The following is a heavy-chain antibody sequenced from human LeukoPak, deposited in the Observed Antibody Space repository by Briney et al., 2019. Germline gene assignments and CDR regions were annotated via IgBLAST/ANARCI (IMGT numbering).Heavy chain of an antibody. D-gene: IGHD3-3*01. J-gene: IGHJ5*02. CDR3: ARMGYYDFWSGYYIGGEARWFDP. CDR2: IYYSGST. Sequence: SETLSLTCTVSGGSISSYYWSWIRQPPGKGLEWIGYIYYSGSTNYNPSLKSRVTISVDTSKNQFSLKLSSVTAADTAVYYCARMGYYDFWSGYYIGGEARWFDPWGQGTLVTVSS. CDR1: GGSISSYY. V-gene: IGHV4-59*01.